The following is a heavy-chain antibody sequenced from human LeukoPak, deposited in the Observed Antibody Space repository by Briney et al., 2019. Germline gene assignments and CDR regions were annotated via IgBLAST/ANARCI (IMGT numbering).Heavy chain of an antibody. CDR3: ARDGTSTDDY. J-gene: IGHJ4*02. CDR2: ISGNNDNP. CDR1: GYTFSNFG. Sequence: ASVKVSCKASGYTFSNFGINWVRQAPGQGLEWMGWISGNNDNPNYGRKFQGRFTVTTDSSTNTAYMELRNLRLDDTAVYYCARDGTSTDDYWGQGTLVTVSS. V-gene: IGHV1-18*01. D-gene: IGHD2-2*01.